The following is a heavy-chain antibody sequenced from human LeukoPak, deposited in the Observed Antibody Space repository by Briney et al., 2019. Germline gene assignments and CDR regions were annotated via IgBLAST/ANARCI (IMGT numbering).Heavy chain of an antibody. D-gene: IGHD3-10*01. J-gene: IGHJ4*02. V-gene: IGHV4-59*08. Sequence: SETLSLTCTVSGGSISSYYWSWIRQPPGKGLEWIGYIYYSGSTNYNPSLKSRVTISVDTSKNQFSLKLSSVTAAGTAVYYCARLKRSLWFGELPDWGQGTLVTVSS. CDR1: GGSISSYY. CDR3: ARLKRSLWFGELPD. CDR2: IYYSGST.